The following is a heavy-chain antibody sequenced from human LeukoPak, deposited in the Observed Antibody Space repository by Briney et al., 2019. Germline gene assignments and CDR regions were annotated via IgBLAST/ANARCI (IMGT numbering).Heavy chain of an antibody. CDR3: AAHSSSWPYWYFDL. Sequence: PGGSLRLSCAASGFTLSCYAMSWVRQASGEGLGWVSAISGSGGSTYYADSVRGRFTISRDNSKNTLYLQTNSLRAEDTAVYYCAAHSSSWPYWYFDLWGRGTLVTVSS. V-gene: IGHV3-23*01. J-gene: IGHJ2*01. CDR2: ISGSGGST. CDR1: GFTLSCYA. D-gene: IGHD6-13*01.